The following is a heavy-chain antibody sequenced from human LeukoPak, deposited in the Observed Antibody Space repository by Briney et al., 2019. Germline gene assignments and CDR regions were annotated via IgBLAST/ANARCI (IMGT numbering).Heavy chain of an antibody. J-gene: IGHJ4*02. Sequence: SGGSLRLSCAASGFTFSSYGMHWVRQAPGKGLEWVAFIRYDGSNKYYADSVKGRFTISRDNSKNTLYLQMNSLRAEDTAVYYCAKDLGGYGFELDYWGQGTLVTVSS. CDR2: IRYDGSNK. D-gene: IGHD5-12*01. V-gene: IGHV3-30*02. CDR1: GFTFSSYG. CDR3: AKDLGGYGFELDY.